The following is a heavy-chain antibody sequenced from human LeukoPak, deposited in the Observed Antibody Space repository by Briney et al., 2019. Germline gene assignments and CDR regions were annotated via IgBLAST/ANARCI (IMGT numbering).Heavy chain of an antibody. CDR1: GGSISSYY. CDR3: ARDRAPQH. Sequence: PSETLSFTCAVSGGSISSYYWSWIRQPPGKGLEWIGYIYYSGSTNYNPSLKSRVTISVDTFKNQFSLKLSSVTAADTAVYYCARDRAPQHWGQGTLVTVSS. CDR2: IYYSGST. D-gene: IGHD1-1*01. V-gene: IGHV4-59*01. J-gene: IGHJ4*02.